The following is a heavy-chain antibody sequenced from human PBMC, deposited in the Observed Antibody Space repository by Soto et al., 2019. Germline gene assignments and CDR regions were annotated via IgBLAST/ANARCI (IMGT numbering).Heavy chain of an antibody. J-gene: IGHJ6*02. D-gene: IGHD3-3*01. V-gene: IGHV3-30-3*01. CDR3: ARGKSDFWSGYYPIYYYYGMDV. CDR2: ISYDGSNK. CDR1: GFTFSSYA. Sequence: GGSLRLSCAASGFTFSSYAMHWVRQAPGKGLEWVAVISYDGSNKYYADSVKGRFTISRDNSKNTLYLQMNSLRAEDTAVYYCARGKSDFWSGYYPIYYYYGMDVWGQGTTVTVSS.